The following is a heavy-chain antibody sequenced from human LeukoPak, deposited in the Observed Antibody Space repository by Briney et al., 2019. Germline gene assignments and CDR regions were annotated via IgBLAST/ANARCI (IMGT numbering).Heavy chain of an antibody. D-gene: IGHD3-22*01. CDR2: TNRDDSDT. V-gene: IGHV3-74*01. Sequence: GGALRLSCAPSGFTFSGYWMHWVRQAPRQGLVWVSRTNRDDSDTSYADSVKGRFTISRDKAKSTLYLQMNSLRVEDTAVYYCARYANYFDTSGQDYWGQGTLVTVSS. CDR1: GFTFSGYW. CDR3: ARYANYFDTSGQDY. J-gene: IGHJ4*02.